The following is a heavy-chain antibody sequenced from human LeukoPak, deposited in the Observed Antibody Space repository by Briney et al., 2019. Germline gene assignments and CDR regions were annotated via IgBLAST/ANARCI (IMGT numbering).Heavy chain of an antibody. D-gene: IGHD3-10*01. CDR2: INYSGST. CDR1: GGSFSGYY. V-gene: IGHV4-34*01. Sequence: SETLSLTCAVYGGSFSGYYWSWIRQPPGKGLEWIGEINYSGSTNYNPSLKSRVTISVDTSRNQFSLKLSSVTAADTAVYYCARERIRGVISFDYWGQGTLVTVSS. CDR3: ARERIRGVISFDY. J-gene: IGHJ4*02.